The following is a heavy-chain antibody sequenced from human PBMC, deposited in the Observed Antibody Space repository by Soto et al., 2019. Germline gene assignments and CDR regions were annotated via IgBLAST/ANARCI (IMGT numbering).Heavy chain of an antibody. Sequence: SVKVSCKASGGTFSSYTISWVRQAPGQGLEWMGRIIPILGIANYAQKFQGRVTITADKSTSTAYMELSSLRSEDTAVYYCAWKRIAARPEAYYMDVWGKGTTVTVSS. V-gene: IGHV1-69*02. CDR2: IIPILGIA. CDR1: GGTFSSYT. CDR3: AWKRIAARPEAYYMDV. J-gene: IGHJ6*03. D-gene: IGHD6-6*01.